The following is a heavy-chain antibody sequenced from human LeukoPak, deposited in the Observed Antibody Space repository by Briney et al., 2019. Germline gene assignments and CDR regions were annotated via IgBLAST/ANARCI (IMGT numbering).Heavy chain of an antibody. CDR1: GGSISSSSYY. J-gene: IGHJ4*02. Sequence: SETLSLTCTVSGGSISSSSYYWGWIRQPPGKGLEWIGGIYYSGSTYYNPSLKSRVTISVDTSKNQFSLNLSSVTAADTAVYYCARRFGDPFDYWGQGTLVTVSS. D-gene: IGHD3-10*01. V-gene: IGHV4-39*07. CDR3: ARRFGDPFDY. CDR2: IYYSGST.